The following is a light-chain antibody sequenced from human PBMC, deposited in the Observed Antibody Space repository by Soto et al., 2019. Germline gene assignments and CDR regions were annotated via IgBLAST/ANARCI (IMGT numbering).Light chain of an antibody. CDR2: EVS. Sequence: QSVLTQPASVTVSPGQSITISCAGTNSDVGTYNYVSWYQQQPGKAPKLMIYEVSNRPSGVSNSFYRSKSGNTASLPIYGLQAEDEADYYCTSYTSSITYVFGTGTTVTVL. CDR1: NSDVGTYNY. V-gene: IGLV2-14*01. CDR3: TSYTSSITYV. J-gene: IGLJ1*01.